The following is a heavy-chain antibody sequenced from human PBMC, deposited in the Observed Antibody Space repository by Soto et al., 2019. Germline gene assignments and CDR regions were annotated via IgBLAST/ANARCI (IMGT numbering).Heavy chain of an antibody. CDR2: IYPGDSDT. V-gene: IGHV5-51*01. D-gene: IGHD2-2*01. Sequence: VESLTISCNVSGYSFTSYWIVWVLQMPGKGLEWMGIIYPGDSDTRYSPSFQGQVTISADKSISTAYLQWSRLKASDTAMYYCARHFCSSTSCPSDYGMDVWGQGTTVTVSS. J-gene: IGHJ6*01. CDR1: GYSFTSYW. CDR3: ARHFCSSTSCPSDYGMDV.